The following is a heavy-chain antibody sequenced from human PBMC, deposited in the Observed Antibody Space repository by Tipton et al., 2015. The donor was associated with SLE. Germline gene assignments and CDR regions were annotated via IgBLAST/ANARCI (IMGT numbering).Heavy chain of an antibody. V-gene: IGHV4-34*01. Sequence: TLSLTCAVYGGSFSGYYWSWIRQPPGKGLEWIGEINHSGSTNYNPSLKSRVTISVDTSKNQFSLKLSSVTAADTAVYYCARAPRGSSSWPYYYYYGMDVWGQGTTVTVSS. CDR2: INHSGST. J-gene: IGHJ6*02. CDR3: ARAPRGSSSWPYYYYYGMDV. D-gene: IGHD6-13*01. CDR1: GGSFSGYY.